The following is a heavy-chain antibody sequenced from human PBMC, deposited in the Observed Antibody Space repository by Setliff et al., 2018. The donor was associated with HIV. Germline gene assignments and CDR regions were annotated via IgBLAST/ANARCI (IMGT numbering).Heavy chain of an antibody. J-gene: IGHJ4*02. CDR2: INPNSGAT. CDR1: GYTFSAYY. V-gene: IGHV1-2*02. D-gene: IGHD3-9*01. Sequence: ASVKVSCKASGYTFSAYYLHCVRRAPGQGLEWMGWINPNSGATNYAHNFQGRVTMTRDTSISTAYMELRSLRSDDTAVYYCARAYDILTGYFDYWGQGTLVTVSS. CDR3: ARAYDILTGYFDY.